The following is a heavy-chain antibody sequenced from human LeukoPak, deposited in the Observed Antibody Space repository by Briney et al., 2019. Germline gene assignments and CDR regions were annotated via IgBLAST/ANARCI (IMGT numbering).Heavy chain of an antibody. Sequence: GGSLRLSCAASGFTFSSYSMNWVRQAPGKGLEWVSSISSSSSYIYYPDSVRGRFTISRDNAKNSLYLQMNSLRAEDTAVYYCARDHGASTYCGGDCYRNDAFDIWGQGTMVTVSS. J-gene: IGHJ3*02. CDR1: GFTFSSYS. CDR3: ARDHGASTYCGGDCYRNDAFDI. V-gene: IGHV3-21*01. CDR2: ISSSSSYI. D-gene: IGHD2-21*02.